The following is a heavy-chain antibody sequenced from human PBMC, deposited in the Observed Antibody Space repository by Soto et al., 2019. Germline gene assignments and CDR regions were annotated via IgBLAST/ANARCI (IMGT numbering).Heavy chain of an antibody. D-gene: IGHD3-10*01. Sequence: GGSLRLSCAASGFTFSSYSMNWVRQAPGKGLEWVSSISSSSSYIYYADSVKGRFTISRDNAKNSLYLQMNSLRAEDTAVYYCARKPSMVGDFDYWGQGTLVTVSS. CDR2: ISSSSSYI. J-gene: IGHJ4*02. CDR3: ARKPSMVGDFDY. V-gene: IGHV3-21*01. CDR1: GFTFSSYS.